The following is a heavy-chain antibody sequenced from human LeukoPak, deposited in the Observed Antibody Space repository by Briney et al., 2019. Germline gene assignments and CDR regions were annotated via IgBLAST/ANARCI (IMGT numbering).Heavy chain of an antibody. CDR1: GFTFSSYW. J-gene: IGHJ4*02. D-gene: IGHD7-27*01. Sequence: GGSLRLSCAAPGFTFSSYWMTWVRQAPGKGLEWVANIKPDGSQIYYVDSVKGRFTISRDNAKDSLFLQMNSLRAEDTAVYYCARDLNWENYWGQGTLVSVSS. V-gene: IGHV3-7*01. CDR2: IKPDGSQI. CDR3: ARDLNWENY.